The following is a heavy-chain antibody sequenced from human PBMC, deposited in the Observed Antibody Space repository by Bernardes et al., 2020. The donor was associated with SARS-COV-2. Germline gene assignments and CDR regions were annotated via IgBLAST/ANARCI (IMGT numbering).Heavy chain of an antibody. Sequence: GGSLRLSCAASGFTFSRHEMNWVRQAPGKGLEWVAHIGSGGETLYYADSVKGRFTISRDNTKNSLYLQMNSLRAEDTAVYYCASGDIVERTPDYYSGMDVWGHGTTVTVSS. V-gene: IGHV3-48*03. CDR2: IGSGGETL. D-gene: IGHD1-1*01. CDR1: GFTFSRHE. CDR3: ASGDIVERTPDYYSGMDV. J-gene: IGHJ6*02.